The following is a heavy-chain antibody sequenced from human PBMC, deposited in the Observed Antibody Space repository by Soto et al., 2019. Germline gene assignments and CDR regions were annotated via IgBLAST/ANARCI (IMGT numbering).Heavy chain of an antibody. CDR2: IYYSGST. CDR1: GGSISSGGYY. CDR3: ARAFRVVGLAGDAFDI. V-gene: IGHV4-31*03. D-gene: IGHD2-15*01. Sequence: QVQLQESGPGLVKPSQTLSLTCTVSGGSISSGGYYWSWIRQHPGKGLEWIGYIYYSGSTYYNTSLKSRVTISVDTSKNQFALKLSSVTAADTAVYYCARAFRVVGLAGDAFDIWGQGTMVTVSS. J-gene: IGHJ3*02.